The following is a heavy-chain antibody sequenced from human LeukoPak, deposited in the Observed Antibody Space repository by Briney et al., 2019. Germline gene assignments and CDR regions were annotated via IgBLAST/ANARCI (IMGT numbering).Heavy chain of an antibody. CDR2: IYYSGST. J-gene: IGHJ3*02. D-gene: IGHD3-22*01. Sequence: PSETLSLTCTVSGDSISSYYWSWIRQPPGKGLEWIGYIYYSGSTNYNPSLKSRVTISVDTSKNQFSLKLRPVTAADTAVYYCASKWVTYYYNSSAYHYPTDVFDIWGQGTMVTVSS. V-gene: IGHV4-59*01. CDR1: GDSISSYY. CDR3: ASKWVTYYYNSSAYHYPTDVFDI.